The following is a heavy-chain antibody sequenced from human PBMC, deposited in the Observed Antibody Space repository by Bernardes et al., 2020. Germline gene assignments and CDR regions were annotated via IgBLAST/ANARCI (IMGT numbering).Heavy chain of an antibody. D-gene: IGHD3-22*01. J-gene: IGHJ4*02. CDR3: AISPKSHYYDSSGYWPYYFDY. Sequence: GGSLRLSCAASGFTVSSNYMSWVRQAPGKGLEWVSVIYSGGSTYYADSVKGRFTISRDNSKNTLYLQMNSLRAEDTAVYYCAISPKSHYYDSSGYWPYYFDYWGQGTLVTVSS. CDR1: GFTVSSNY. V-gene: IGHV3-53*01. CDR2: IYSGGST.